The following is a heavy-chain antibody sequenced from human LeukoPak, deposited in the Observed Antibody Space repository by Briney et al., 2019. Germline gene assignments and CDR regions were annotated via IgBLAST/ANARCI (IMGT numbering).Heavy chain of an antibody. CDR3: AKGIVVVYDAFDI. D-gene: IGHD2-15*01. V-gene: IGHV3-23*01. CDR2: ISGSGGST. J-gene: IGHJ3*02. CDR1: GFTFSSYA. Sequence: GGSLRLSCAASGFTFSSYAMSWVRQAPGKGLGWVSAISGSGGSTYYADSVKGRFTISRDDSKNTLYLQMNSLRAEDTAVYYCAKGIVVVYDAFDIWGQGTMVTVSS.